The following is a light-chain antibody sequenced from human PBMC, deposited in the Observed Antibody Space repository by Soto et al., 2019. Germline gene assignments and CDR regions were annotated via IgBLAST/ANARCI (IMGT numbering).Light chain of an antibody. CDR2: DVS. CDR3: SSYTSSSTSVV. V-gene: IGLV2-14*01. Sequence: QSALTQPASVSGSPGQSITISCTGTSSDVGGYTFVSWYQQHPGKAPKLMIYDVSTRPSGVSNRFSGSKSGNTASLTISGLQAEDEADYYCSSYTSSSTSVVFGGGTKLTVL. CDR1: SSDVGGYTF. J-gene: IGLJ2*01.